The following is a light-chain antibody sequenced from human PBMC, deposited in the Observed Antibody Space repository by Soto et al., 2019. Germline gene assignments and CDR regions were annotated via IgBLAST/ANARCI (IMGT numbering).Light chain of an antibody. CDR2: GAS. J-gene: IGKJ2*01. CDR1: QSLRNNY. CDR3: QQYGTSPPYT. Sequence: EIVLTQSPGTLSLSPGERATLSCRASQSLRNNYLAWYQQKPGQTPRLLIFGASSMATGIPDRFSGSGSGTDFTLTINRLEPEDFAVYFCQQYGTSPPYTFGQGTKLEI. V-gene: IGKV3-20*01.